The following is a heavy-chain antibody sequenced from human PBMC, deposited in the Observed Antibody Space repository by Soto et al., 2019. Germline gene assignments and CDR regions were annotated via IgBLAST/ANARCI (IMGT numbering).Heavy chain of an antibody. D-gene: IGHD5-12*01. J-gene: IGHJ4*02. CDR3: ARDIGYDSVLGY. Sequence: PGGSLRLSCAASGFTFSSYSMNWVRQAPGRGLEWVSSISSSSSYIYYADSVKGRFTISRDNAKNSLYLQMNSLRAEDTAVYYCARDIGYDSVLGYWGQGTLVTVSS. V-gene: IGHV3-21*01. CDR1: GFTFSSYS. CDR2: ISSSSSYI.